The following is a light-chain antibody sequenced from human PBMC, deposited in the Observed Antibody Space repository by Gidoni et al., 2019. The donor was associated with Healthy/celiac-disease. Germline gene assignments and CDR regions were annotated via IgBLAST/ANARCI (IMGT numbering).Light chain of an antibody. J-gene: IGKJ1*01. CDR2: GAS. Sequence: ELVMTQSPATLSVSPGERATLSCRARQSVSSNLAWYQQKPGQAPRLLIYGASTRATGIPARFSGSGSGTEFTLTISSLQSEDFAVYYCQQYNNWPPVTFGQGTKVEIK. V-gene: IGKV3-15*01. CDR1: QSVSSN. CDR3: QQYNNWPPVT.